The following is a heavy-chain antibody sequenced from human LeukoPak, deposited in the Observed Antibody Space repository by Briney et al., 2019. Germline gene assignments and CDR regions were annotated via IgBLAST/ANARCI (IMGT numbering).Heavy chain of an antibody. CDR1: GGSISSYY. D-gene: IGHD6-13*01. V-gene: IGHV4-39*01. CDR2: IYYSGST. CDR3: ARQGIGSSWYDLDY. J-gene: IGHJ4*02. Sequence: SETLSLTCTVSGGSISSYYWGWIRQPPGKGLEWIGSIYYSGSTYYNPSLKSRVTISVDTSKNQFSLKLSSVTAADTAVYYCARQGIGSSWYDLDYWGQGTLVTVSS.